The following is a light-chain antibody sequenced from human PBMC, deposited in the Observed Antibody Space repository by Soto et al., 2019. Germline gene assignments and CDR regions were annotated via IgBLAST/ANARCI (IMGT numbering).Light chain of an antibody. J-gene: IGKJ1*01. V-gene: IGKV3-15*01. CDR2: GAS. Sequence: DIVMTQSPATLSVSPGERATLSCRANQNINRNLAWYQQKPGQAPGLLISGASARASGIPARFSGSGSGTEFTLTISSLQSEDFAIYYCQQYNNWPLTFGQGTKVEI. CDR3: QQYNNWPLT. CDR1: QNINRN.